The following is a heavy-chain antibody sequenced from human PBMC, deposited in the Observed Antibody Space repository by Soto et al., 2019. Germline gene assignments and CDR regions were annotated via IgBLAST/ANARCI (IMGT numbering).Heavy chain of an antibody. J-gene: IGHJ4*02. Sequence: QVQLVESGGGVVQPGRSLRISCAASGFTFSSYGMHWVRQAPGRGLEWVAVISYDGSNKYYADSVKGRFTISRDNSKNTLYLQIGSLRAEDTAVYYCAKDHLAYCGGDCSPDYWGQGTLVTVSS. CDR2: ISYDGSNK. D-gene: IGHD2-21*02. CDR1: GFTFSSYG. V-gene: IGHV3-30*18. CDR3: AKDHLAYCGGDCSPDY.